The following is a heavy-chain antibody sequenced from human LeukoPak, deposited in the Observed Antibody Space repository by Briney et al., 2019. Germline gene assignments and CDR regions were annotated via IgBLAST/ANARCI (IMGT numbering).Heavy chain of an antibody. CDR3: ASSNYAPDDY. CDR1: GFTFSSYA. CDR2: ISYDGSNK. J-gene: IGHJ4*02. D-gene: IGHD4-11*01. V-gene: IGHV3-30*04. Sequence: PGGSLRLSCAASGFTFSSYAMHWVRQAPGKGLEWVAVISYDGSNKYYADSVKGRFTISRDNSKNTLYLQMNSLRAEDTAVYYCASSNYAPDDYWGQGTLVTVSS.